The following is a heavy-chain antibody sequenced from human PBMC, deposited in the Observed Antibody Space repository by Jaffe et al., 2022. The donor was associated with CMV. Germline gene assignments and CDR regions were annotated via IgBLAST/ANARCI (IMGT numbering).Heavy chain of an antibody. CDR1: GYTFTSYG. V-gene: IGHV1-18*04. D-gene: IGHD3-22*01. Sequence: QVQLVQSGAEVKKPGASVKVSCKASGYTFTSYGISWVRQAPGQGLEWMGWISAYNGNTNYAQKLQGRVTMTTDTSTSTAYMELRSLRSDDTAVYYCARDPLSITMIVVGGWADYWGQGTLVTVSS. J-gene: IGHJ4*02. CDR2: ISAYNGNT. CDR3: ARDPLSITMIVVGGWADY.